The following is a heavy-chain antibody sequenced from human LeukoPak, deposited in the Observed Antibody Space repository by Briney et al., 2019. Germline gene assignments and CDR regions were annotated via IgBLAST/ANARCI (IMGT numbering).Heavy chain of an antibody. CDR3: ARDVGDPRWFFDL. Sequence: PGGSLRLSCAASGSTFGSFAMHWVRQAQGKGLDYVSAISSNGSSTYYANSVKGRLTISRDNSKNTLYLQMGSLRAEDMAVYYCARDVGDPRWFFDLWGRGTLVTVSS. CDR2: ISSNGSST. CDR1: GSTFGSFA. D-gene: IGHD3-10*01. V-gene: IGHV3-64*01. J-gene: IGHJ2*01.